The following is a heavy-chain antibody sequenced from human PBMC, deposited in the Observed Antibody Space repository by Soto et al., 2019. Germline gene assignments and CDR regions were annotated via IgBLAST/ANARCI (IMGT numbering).Heavy chain of an antibody. CDR3: TRLVYDSRLNYLYFDH. V-gene: IGHV4-4*02. D-gene: IGHD3-22*01. Sequence: PSETLSLTCDVSGVSISSGNWWSWVRQPPGKGLEWIAEVYNDGSANYHPSLESRATISVDRSKNQFSLRLSSVTAADTGTYYCTRLVYDSRLNYLYFDHWGQGTLVTVSS. CDR2: VYNDGSA. J-gene: IGHJ4*02. CDR1: GVSISSGNW.